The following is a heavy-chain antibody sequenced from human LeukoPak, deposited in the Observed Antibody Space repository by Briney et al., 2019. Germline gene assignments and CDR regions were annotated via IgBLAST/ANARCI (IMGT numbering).Heavy chain of an antibody. Sequence: GESLKISCKGSGYSFTSYWIGWARQMPGKGLEWMGIIYPGDSDTRYSPSFQGQVTISADKSISTAYLQWSSLKASDTAMYYCARRNYDILTGYLYNWFDPWGQGTLVTVSS. CDR1: GYSFTSYW. CDR2: IYPGDSDT. D-gene: IGHD3-9*01. J-gene: IGHJ5*02. CDR3: ARRNYDILTGYLYNWFDP. V-gene: IGHV5-51*01.